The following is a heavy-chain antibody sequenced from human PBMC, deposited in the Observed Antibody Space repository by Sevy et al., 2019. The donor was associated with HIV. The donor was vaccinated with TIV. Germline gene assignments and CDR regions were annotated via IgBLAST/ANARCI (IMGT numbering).Heavy chain of an antibody. V-gene: IGHV3-30*04. CDR3: ARGENDDEFFQY. CDR2: TSYDGSHK. Sequence: GGSLRLSCAVSGFIFSNFAMHWVRQAPGKGLEWVAVTSYDGSHKYYADSVKGRFTVSRDNSRNILSLEMNNLRRDDMAVYYCARGENDDEFFQYWGQGTLVTVSS. CDR1: GFIFSNFA. J-gene: IGHJ1*01. D-gene: IGHD1-26*01.